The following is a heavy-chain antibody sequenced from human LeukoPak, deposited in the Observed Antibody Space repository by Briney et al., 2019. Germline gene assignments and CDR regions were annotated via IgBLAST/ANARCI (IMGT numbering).Heavy chain of an antibody. CDR1: GYTFTGYY. J-gene: IGHJ4*02. CDR2: INPNSGGT. D-gene: IGHD2-15*01. V-gene: IGHV1-2*02. CDR3: VRDSGGTCDY. Sequence: GASVKVSCKASGYTFTGYYRHWVRQAPGQGLEWMGWINPNSGGTNYAQKFQGRVTMTRDTSISTAYMDLSRLTSDDTAVYYCVRDSGGTCDYWGQGSLVTVSS.